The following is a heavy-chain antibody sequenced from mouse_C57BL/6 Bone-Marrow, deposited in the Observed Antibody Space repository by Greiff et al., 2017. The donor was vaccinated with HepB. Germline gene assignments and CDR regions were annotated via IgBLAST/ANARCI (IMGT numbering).Heavy chain of an antibody. J-gene: IGHJ2*01. D-gene: IGHD1-1*01. CDR1: GFNIKDDY. V-gene: IGHV14-4*01. Sequence: VQLQQSGAELVRPGASVKLSCTASGFNIKDDYMHWVKQRPEQGLEWIGWIDPENGDTEYASKFQGKATITADTSSNTAYLQLSSLTSEDTAVYYCTTYYYGSSCWGQGTTLTVSS. CDR2: IDPENGDT. CDR3: TTYYYGSSC.